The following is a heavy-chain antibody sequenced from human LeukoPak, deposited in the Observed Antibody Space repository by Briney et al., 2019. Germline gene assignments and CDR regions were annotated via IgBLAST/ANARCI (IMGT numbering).Heavy chain of an antibody. CDR2: FKSKTDGGTT. CDR1: GFTLRNAW. Sequence: PGGSLRLSCAAPGFTLRNAWMSWVPQAPGKGLGWVGRFKSKTDGGTTDYAAPVKGRFTISRHDAQTTLYRPMYSLKTEDTAAYYCTTRVRYSSSWKPDFYYYTYVWGKATTVSASS. J-gene: IGHJ6*03. D-gene: IGHD6-13*01. V-gene: IGHV3-15*01. CDR3: TTRVRYSSSWKPDFYYYTYV.